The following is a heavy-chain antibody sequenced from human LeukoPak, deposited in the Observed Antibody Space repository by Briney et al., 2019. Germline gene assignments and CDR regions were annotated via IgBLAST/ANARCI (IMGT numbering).Heavy chain of an antibody. D-gene: IGHD2-2*01. CDR1: GFTFSNAW. V-gene: IGHV3-15*01. CDR2: IKSKTDGGTT. CDR3: TTERWHCSSTSCSNTTAPFDY. J-gene: IGHJ4*02. Sequence: GGSLRLSCAASGFTFSNAWMSWVRQAPGKGLEWVGRIKSKTDGGTTDYAAPVKGRFTISRDDSKNTLYLQMNSLKTEDTAVYYCTTERWHCSSTSCSNTTAPFDYWGQGTLVTVSS.